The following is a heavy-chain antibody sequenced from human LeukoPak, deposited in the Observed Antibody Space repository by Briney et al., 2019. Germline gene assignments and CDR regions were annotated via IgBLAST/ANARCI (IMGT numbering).Heavy chain of an antibody. CDR3: ARQAGKNWFDP. Sequence: PETLSLTCTVSGGSISSSSYYWGWIRQPPGKGLEWIGSIYYSGSTYYNPSLKSRVTISVDTSKNQFSLKLSSVTAADTAVYYCARQAGKNWFDPWGLGTLVTVSS. V-gene: IGHV4-39*01. D-gene: IGHD1-1*01. J-gene: IGHJ5*02. CDR1: GGSISSSSYY. CDR2: IYYSGST.